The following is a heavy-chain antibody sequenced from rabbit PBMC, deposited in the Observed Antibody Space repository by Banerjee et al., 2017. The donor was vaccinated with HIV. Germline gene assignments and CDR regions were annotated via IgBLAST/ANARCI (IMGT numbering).Heavy chain of an antibody. D-gene: IGHD2-1*01. V-gene: IGHV1S43*01. CDR1: GFDLSNYYY. CDR3: VRGGIATMTMYYFNL. J-gene: IGHJ4*01. CDR2: IDPVFGST. Sequence: QQQLEESGGGLVKPGGTLTLTCKASGFDLSNYYYMYWVRQAPGKGLEWIGYIDPVFGSTYYASWVNGRFTISSHNAQNTLYLQLNSLTAADTATYFCVRGGIATMTMYYFNLWGQGTLVTVS.